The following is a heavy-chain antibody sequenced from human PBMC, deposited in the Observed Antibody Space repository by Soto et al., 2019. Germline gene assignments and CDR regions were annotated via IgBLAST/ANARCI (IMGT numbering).Heavy chain of an antibody. CDR2: ISSSSSYI. CDR3: ARDRIRLYDSSGQTPPDYYYYGMDV. CDR1: GFTFSSYS. V-gene: IGHV3-21*01. J-gene: IGHJ6*02. D-gene: IGHD3-22*01. Sequence: PGGSLRLSCAASGFTFSSYSMNWVRQAPGKGLEWVSSISSSSSYIYYADSVKGRFTISRDNAKNSLYLQMNSLRAEDTAVYYCARDRIRLYDSSGQTPPDYYYYGMDVWGQGTTVTVSS.